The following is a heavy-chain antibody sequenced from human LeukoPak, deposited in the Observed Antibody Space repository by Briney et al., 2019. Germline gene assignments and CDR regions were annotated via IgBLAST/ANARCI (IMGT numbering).Heavy chain of an antibody. CDR3: ARGLRRWLQITQYFDY. CDR1: GGSFSGYY. J-gene: IGHJ4*02. Sequence: SETLSLTCAVYGGSFSGYYWSWIRQPSGKGLEWIGEINHSGSTNYNPSLKSRVTISVDTSKNQFSLKLSSVTAADTAVYYCARGLRRWLQITQYFDYWGQGTLVTVSS. D-gene: IGHD5-24*01. V-gene: IGHV4-34*01. CDR2: INHSGST.